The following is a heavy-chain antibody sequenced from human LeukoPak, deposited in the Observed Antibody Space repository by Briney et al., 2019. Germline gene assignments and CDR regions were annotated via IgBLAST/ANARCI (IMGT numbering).Heavy chain of an antibody. D-gene: IGHD1-26*01. CDR2: IYYSGST. CDR1: GGSISSYY. V-gene: IGHV4-59*01. CDR3: ARYSGSYGEFDY. Sequence: PSETLSLTCTVSGGSISSYYWSWIRQPPGKGLEWIGYIYYSGSTNYNPSLKSRVTISVDTSKNQFSLKLSSVTAADTAVYYCARYSGSYGEFDYWGQGTLVTVSS. J-gene: IGHJ4*02.